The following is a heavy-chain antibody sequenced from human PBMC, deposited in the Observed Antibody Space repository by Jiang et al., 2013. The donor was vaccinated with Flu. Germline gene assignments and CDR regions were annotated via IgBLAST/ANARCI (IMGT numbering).Heavy chain of an antibody. D-gene: IGHD3-22*01. V-gene: IGHV4-34*01. J-gene: IGHJ4*02. CDR1: GGSFSGYY. Sequence: LLKPSETLSLTCAVYGGSFSGYYWSWIRQPPGKGLEWIGEINHSGSTNYNPSLKSRVTISVDTSKNQFSLKLSSVTAADTAVYYCARIGYDSSGGYWGQGTLVTVSS. CDR2: INHSGST. CDR3: ARIGYDSSGGY.